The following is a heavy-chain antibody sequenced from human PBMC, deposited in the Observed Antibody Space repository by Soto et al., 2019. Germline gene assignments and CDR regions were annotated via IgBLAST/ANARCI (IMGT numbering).Heavy chain of an antibody. V-gene: IGHV3-11*01. CDR3: ARERARVFDS. J-gene: IGHJ4*02. CDR1: GFTFSDYY. Sequence: GGSLRLSCAASGFTFSDYYMSWIRQAPGKGLEWLSYISISGGTIYYADSVKGRFSISRDNAKNSLYLQLSSLGAEDTAVYFCARERARVFDSWGQGTLVTVSS. CDR2: ISISGGTI.